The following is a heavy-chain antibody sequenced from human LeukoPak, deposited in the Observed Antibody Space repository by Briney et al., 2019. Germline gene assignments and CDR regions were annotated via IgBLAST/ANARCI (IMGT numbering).Heavy chain of an antibody. CDR3: ARASTEYAVTDGFDT. Sequence: PGGSLRLSCAASGFTFRDYTMNWVRQSPGKGLQWVSYVSFGSSYISYADSLKGRFTISRDDAKSSVYLEMTSLRAEDTAVYYCARASTEYAVTDGFDTWGSGTLVTVSS. CDR2: VSFGSSYI. J-gene: IGHJ5*02. V-gene: IGHV3-21*01. D-gene: IGHD4-17*01. CDR1: GFTFRDYT.